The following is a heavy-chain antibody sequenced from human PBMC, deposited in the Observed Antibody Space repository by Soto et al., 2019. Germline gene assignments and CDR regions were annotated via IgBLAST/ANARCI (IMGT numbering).Heavy chain of an antibody. CDR3: ARTFDYYGMDV. CDR1: GYSIGSGYY. V-gene: IGHV4-38-2*01. CDR2: IYRAGSV. Sequence: SETLSLTCAVSGYSIGSGYYWAWIRQSPGKGLEWIGSIYRAGSVYYNPSLNGRVALSMDTSKNHFSLKLTSVTAADTAVYYCARTFDYYGMDVWGQGTTVTVSS. J-gene: IGHJ6*02.